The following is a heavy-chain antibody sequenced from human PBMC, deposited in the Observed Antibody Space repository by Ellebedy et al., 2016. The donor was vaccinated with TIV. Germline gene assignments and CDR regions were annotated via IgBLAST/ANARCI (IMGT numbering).Heavy chain of an antibody. J-gene: IGHJ4*02. V-gene: IGHV4-39*01. D-gene: IGHD3-9*01. CDR1: GGFVNSSRHY. CDR2: VYYSGSP. CDR3: ARIDSWQPIDD. Sequence: MPSETLSLTCDVSGGFVNSSRHYWAWIRQPPGKGLEWIVSVYYSGSPYYNPSFKSRVTLSADTSKNQFSLNLRTVTAADTAVYYCARIDSWQPIDDWGQGILVTISS.